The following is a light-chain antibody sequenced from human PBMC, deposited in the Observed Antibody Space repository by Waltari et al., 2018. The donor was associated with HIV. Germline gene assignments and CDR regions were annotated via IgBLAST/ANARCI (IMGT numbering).Light chain of an antibody. CDR1: SSNIGGYDY. CDR3: TSFTSSSAWL. CDR2: DVT. Sequence: QSDLTQPASVSGAPGQTITFSCSRNSSNIGGYDYVFRFQQHHDKAPNIIIFDVTNRPSGFSDRFSGSKSGNTASLTIAGLQSEDEADYYCTSFTSSSAWLFGGGTKLTVL. J-gene: IGLJ3*02. V-gene: IGLV2-14*03.